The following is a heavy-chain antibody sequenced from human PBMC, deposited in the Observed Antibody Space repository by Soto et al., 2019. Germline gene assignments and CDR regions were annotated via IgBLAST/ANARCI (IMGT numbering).Heavy chain of an antibody. CDR3: ASVTNIVVDPNAFDI. CDR2: IIPIFGTA. V-gene: IGHV1-69*13. D-gene: IGHD2-2*01. CDR1: GGTFSSYA. J-gene: IGHJ3*02. Sequence: SVKVSCKASGGTFSSYAISWVRQAPGQGLEWMGGIIPIFGTANYAQKYQGRVTITADESTSTAYMELSSLRSEDTAVYYCASVTNIVVDPNAFDIWGQGTMVTVSS.